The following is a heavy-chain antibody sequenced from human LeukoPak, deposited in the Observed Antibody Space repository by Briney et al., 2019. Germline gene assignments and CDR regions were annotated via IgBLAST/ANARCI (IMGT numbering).Heavy chain of an antibody. CDR3: ARGTDILTGYAFDY. CDR1: GGTFSSYA. D-gene: IGHD3-9*01. V-gene: IGHV1-69*13. Sequence: ASVKVSCKASGGTFSSYAISWVRQAPGQGLEWMGGIIPIFGTANYAQKFQGRVTITADESTSTAYMELSSLRSEDTAVYYCARGTDILTGYAFDYWGQGTLVTVSS. J-gene: IGHJ4*02. CDR2: IIPIFGTA.